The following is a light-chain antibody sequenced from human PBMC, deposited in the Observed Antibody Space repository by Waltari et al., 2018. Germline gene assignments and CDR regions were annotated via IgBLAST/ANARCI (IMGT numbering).Light chain of an antibody. CDR1: RSNIGPKI. V-gene: IGLV1-44*01. Sequence: QSILTQPPSASGTPGQRVTISCSRSRSNIGPKIVSWYQQLPGPAPKPLIYNANQRPSGVPDLFSGSKSGTSASLAITGLQSEDEADYYCASWDDSLNGDVLFGGGTKLTVL. CDR2: NAN. CDR3: ASWDDSLNGDVL. J-gene: IGLJ3*02.